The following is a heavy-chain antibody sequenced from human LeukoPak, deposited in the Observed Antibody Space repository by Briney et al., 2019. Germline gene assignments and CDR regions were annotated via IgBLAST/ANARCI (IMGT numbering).Heavy chain of an antibody. D-gene: IGHD3-16*01. V-gene: IGHV3-7*01. J-gene: IGHJ4*02. CDR1: GFTLCSFL. Sequence: GALRRSFSAPGFTLCSFLMSWVRPAPGKGLEWVANIKQDGSEKYYVDSVKGRFTISRDNAKNSLYLQMNSLRAEDTAVYYCARDFWGIGDYWGQGTLVTVSS. CDR3: ARDFWGIGDY. CDR2: IKQDGSEK.